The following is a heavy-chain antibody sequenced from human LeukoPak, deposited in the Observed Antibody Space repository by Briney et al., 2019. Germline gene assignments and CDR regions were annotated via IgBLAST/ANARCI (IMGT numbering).Heavy chain of an antibody. J-gene: IGHJ4*02. CDR2: ISGSGGDT. CDR3: AKEPLGYRYFDY. Sequence: GGSLRLSCAASGFTFSSYAISWARQAQPKGLDSDSAISGSGGDTKYVNSVKGRFTITRDNSKNTLYLQMNSLRAEDTAVYYCAKEPLGYRYFDYWGQGTLVTVSS. D-gene: IGHD2-2*03. V-gene: IGHV3-23*01. CDR1: GFTFSSYA.